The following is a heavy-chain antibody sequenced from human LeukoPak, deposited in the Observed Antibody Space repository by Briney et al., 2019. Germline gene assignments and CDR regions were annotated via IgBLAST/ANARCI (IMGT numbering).Heavy chain of an antibody. V-gene: IGHV1-18*01. CDR1: GYTFTSYG. CDR2: ISAYNGNT. Sequence: ASVKVSCKASGYTFTSYGISWVRQAPGQGLEWMGWISAYNGNTNYAQKLQGRVTMTTDTSTSTAYMELRSLRSDDTAVYYCARDSLWELLSGVDYWGQGTLVTVSS. D-gene: IGHD1-26*01. J-gene: IGHJ4*02. CDR3: ARDSLWELLSGVDY.